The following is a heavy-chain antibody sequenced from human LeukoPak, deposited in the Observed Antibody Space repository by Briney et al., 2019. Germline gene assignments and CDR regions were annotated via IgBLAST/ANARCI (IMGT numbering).Heavy chain of an antibody. Sequence: NSGGSLRLSCAASGFTFSRHWMSWVRQAPGKGLEWVAYINVITGYIYYADSLKGRFTISRDNAKKSLFLEMNSLRVEDTAVYYCARDRSGSSSVDDAFDIWGQGIMVTVSS. D-gene: IGHD1-26*01. V-gene: IGHV3-21*01. CDR3: ARDRSGSSSVDDAFDI. CDR1: GFTFSRHW. CDR2: INVITGYI. J-gene: IGHJ3*02.